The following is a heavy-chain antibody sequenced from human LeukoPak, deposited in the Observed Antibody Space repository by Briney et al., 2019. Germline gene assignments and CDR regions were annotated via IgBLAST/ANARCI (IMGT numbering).Heavy chain of an antibody. CDR1: GYTFTVYY. J-gene: IGHJ4*02. CDR2: INPNSGGT. V-gene: IGHV1-2*02. D-gene: IGHD6-19*01. Sequence: ASVTVSCTSSGYTFTVYYMHWVRQAPGQGLEWMGWINPNSGGTNYAQKFQGRVTMTRDTSISTAYMELSRLRSDDTAVYYCARVRSQWLSDYWGQGTLVTVSS. CDR3: ARVRSQWLSDY.